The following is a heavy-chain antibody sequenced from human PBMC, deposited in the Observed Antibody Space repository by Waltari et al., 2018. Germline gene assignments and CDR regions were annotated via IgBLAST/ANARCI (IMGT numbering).Heavy chain of an antibody. Sequence: QVQLVQSGAEVKKPGASVTVSCKASGYKFTDYYIHWVRQAPGQGLEWMGWINPRTAGINYAEGFQGRVTMSRDTSISTVYMDLNSLISDDTAVYYCARDRRVYGSGNYYDLDNWGQGTLVTVSS. CDR1: GYKFTDYY. D-gene: IGHD3-10*01. CDR2: INPRTAGI. J-gene: IGHJ4*02. V-gene: IGHV1-2*02. CDR3: ARDRRVYGSGNYYDLDN.